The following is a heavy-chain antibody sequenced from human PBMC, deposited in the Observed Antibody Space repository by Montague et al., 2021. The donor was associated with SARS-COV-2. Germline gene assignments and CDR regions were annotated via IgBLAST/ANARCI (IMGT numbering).Heavy chain of an antibody. CDR3: AGQEYYDDSSGYGRMDWFDP. J-gene: IGHJ5*02. Sequence: SETLSLTCTVSGGSIGSSSYYWGWIRQPPGKGLEWIGSIYYSGSTYYNPSLKSRVTISVDTSKNQFSLKLSSVTAADTAVYYCAGQEYYDDSSGYGRMDWFDPWGQGTLVTVSS. V-gene: IGHV4-39*01. CDR2: IYYSGST. D-gene: IGHD3-22*01. CDR1: GGSIGSSSYY.